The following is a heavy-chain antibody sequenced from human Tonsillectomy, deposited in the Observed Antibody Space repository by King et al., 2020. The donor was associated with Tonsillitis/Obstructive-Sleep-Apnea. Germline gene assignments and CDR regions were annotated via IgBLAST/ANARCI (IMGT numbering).Heavy chain of an antibody. V-gene: IGHV3-30*01. D-gene: IGHD4-11*01. J-gene: IGHJ6*03. Sequence: QLVQSGGGVVQPGRSLRLSCAASGFTFSSYAMHWVRQAPGKGLEWVAVISYDGSIKYYADSVKGRFTISRDNSKNTLYLQMNSLRAEDMAVYYCARVGVYSNQLALYYYYYYMDVWGKGTTVTVSS. CDR2: ISYDGSIK. CDR3: ARVGVYSNQLALYYYYYYMDV. CDR1: GFTFSSYA.